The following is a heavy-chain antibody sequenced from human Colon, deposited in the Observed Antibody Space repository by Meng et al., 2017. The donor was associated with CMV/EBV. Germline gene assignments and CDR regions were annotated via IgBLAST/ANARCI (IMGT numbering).Heavy chain of an antibody. J-gene: IGHJ3*02. CDR1: GFTSSSYA. D-gene: IGHD2-15*01. CDR2: ISYDGSNK. Sequence: GGSLRLSCAASGFTSSSYAMHWVRQAPGKGLEWVAVISYDGSNKYYADSVKGRFTISRDNSKNTLYLQMNSLRAEDTAVYYCARDRLIVALGAFDIWGQGTMVTVSS. CDR3: ARDRLIVALGAFDI. V-gene: IGHV3-30-3*01.